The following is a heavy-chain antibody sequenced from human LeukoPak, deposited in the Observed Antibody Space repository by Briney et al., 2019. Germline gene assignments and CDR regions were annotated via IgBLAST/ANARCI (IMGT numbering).Heavy chain of an antibody. CDR2: IYSGGST. V-gene: IGHV3-66*01. CDR3: ATYRQVLLPFES. D-gene: IGHD2-8*02. Sequence: RTGGSLRLSCAASEFSVGSNYMTWVRQAPGKGLEWVSLIYSGGSTYYADSVKGRFTISRDNSKNMLYLQMNSLRAEDTAIYYCATYRQVLLPFESWGQGTLVTVSS. CDR1: EFSVGSNY. J-gene: IGHJ4*02.